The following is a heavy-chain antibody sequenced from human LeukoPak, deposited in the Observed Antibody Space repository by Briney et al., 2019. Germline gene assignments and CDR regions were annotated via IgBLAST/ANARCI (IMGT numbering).Heavy chain of an antibody. V-gene: IGHV4-59*08. CDR3: ARSTGTYSSSWNNFDY. D-gene: IGHD6-13*01. CDR1: GGSISSYY. CDR2: IYYSGST. J-gene: IGHJ4*02. Sequence: KPSEPLSLTCTVSGGSISSYYWSWLRQPPGKGLEWIGYIYYSGSTNYNPSLKSRFTISVDTSKNQFSLKLSSVTAADTAVYYCARSTGTYSSSWNNFDYWGQGTLVTVSS.